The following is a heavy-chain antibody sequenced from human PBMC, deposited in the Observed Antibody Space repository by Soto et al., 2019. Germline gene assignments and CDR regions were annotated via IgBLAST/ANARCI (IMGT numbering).Heavy chain of an antibody. CDR1: GYIFTSYY. CDR3: ARDRGPRRFDY. V-gene: IGHV1-46*03. D-gene: IGHD2-15*01. CDR2: INPSGGST. Sequence: ASVKVSCKASGYIFTSYYMHWVRQAPGQGLEWMGIINPSGGSTSYAQKFQGRVTMTRDTSTSTVYMELSSLRSEDTAVYYCARDRGPRRFDYWGQGTLVTVSS. J-gene: IGHJ4*02.